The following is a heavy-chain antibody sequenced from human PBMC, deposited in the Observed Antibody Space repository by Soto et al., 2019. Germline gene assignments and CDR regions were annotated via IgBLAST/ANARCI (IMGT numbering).Heavy chain of an antibody. CDR1: GYSFTSYW. CDR2: IDPSDAYT. V-gene: IGHV5-10-1*01. CDR3: ARQEVGSGWNDY. J-gene: IGHJ4*02. D-gene: IGHD6-19*01. Sequence: EVQLVPSGAEVKKPGESLRISCKGSGYSFTSYWISWVRQMPGKGLEWMGRIDPSDAYTNYSPSFQGHVTISADKSISTPYLQWSSLKAADTAMYYCARQEVGSGWNDYWGQGTLVTVSS.